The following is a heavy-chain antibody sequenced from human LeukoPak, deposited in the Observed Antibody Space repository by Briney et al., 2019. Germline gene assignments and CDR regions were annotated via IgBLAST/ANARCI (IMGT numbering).Heavy chain of an antibody. J-gene: IGHJ4*02. V-gene: IGHV4-61*02. D-gene: IGHD3-10*01. CDR1: AVSISSTRYY. Sequence: QLQLQASGPGLVKPSQTLSLTCTVSAVSISSTRYYWCWIRQPAGKGLEWIGRIYSSGSTNYTPSLKSRVTISAEMSNNQFSLKLSSVTAADTAIYYCAREASLALDSWGQGTLVTVSS. CDR3: AREASLALDS. CDR2: IYSSGST.